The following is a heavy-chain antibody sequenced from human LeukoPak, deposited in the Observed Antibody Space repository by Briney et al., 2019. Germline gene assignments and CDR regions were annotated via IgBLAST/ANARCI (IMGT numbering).Heavy chain of an antibody. Sequence: ASVNVSCKVSGYTLTELSMHWVRQAPGKGLEWMGGFDPEDGETIYAQKFQGRVTMTEDTSTDTAYMELSSLRSEDTAVYYCATDHPSGSTMRGMDVWGKGTTVTVSS. J-gene: IGHJ6*04. CDR1: GYTLTELS. CDR2: FDPEDGET. CDR3: ATDHPSGSTMRGMDV. D-gene: IGHD5-12*01. V-gene: IGHV1-24*01.